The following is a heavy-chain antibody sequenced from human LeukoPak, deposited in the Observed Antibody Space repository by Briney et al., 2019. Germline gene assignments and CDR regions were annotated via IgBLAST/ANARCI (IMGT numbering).Heavy chain of an antibody. CDR1: GYTFTSYG. J-gene: IGHJ4*02. CDR3: ARDTFRGPMIAVGSDY. CDR2: ISAYNGNT. Sequence: ASVKVSCKASGYTFTSYGISWVRQAPGQGLEWMGWISAYNGNTNYAQKLQGRVTMTTDTSTSTAYMELRSLRSDDTAVYYCARDTFRGPMIAVGSDYWGQGTLVTVSS. D-gene: IGHD3-22*01. V-gene: IGHV1-18*01.